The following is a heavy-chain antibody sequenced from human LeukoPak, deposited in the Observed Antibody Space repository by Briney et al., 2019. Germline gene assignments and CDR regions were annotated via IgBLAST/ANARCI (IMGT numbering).Heavy chain of an antibody. CDR2: IRYDGSNK. J-gene: IGHJ6*03. V-gene: IGHV3-30*02. CDR1: GFTFSSYG. Sequence: SGGSLRLSCAASGFTFSSYGMHWVRQAPGKGLEWVAFIRYDGSNKYYADSVKGRFTISRDNSKNTLYLQMNSLRAEDTAVYYCAKVGILQSKTYYYYMDVWGKGTTVTVSS. D-gene: IGHD4-11*01. CDR3: AKVGILQSKTYYYYMDV.